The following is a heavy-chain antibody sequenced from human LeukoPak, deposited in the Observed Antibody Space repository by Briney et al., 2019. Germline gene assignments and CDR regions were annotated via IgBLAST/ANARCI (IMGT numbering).Heavy chain of an antibody. D-gene: IGHD5-12*01. Sequence: SETLSLTCAVYGGSFNGYYWSWIRQPPGKGLEWIGEINHSGSTNYNPSLKSRVTISVDTSKNQFSLKLSSVTAADTAVYYCARTGVQWLRLSYYYYGMDVWGKGTTVTVSS. J-gene: IGHJ6*04. CDR3: ARTGVQWLRLSYYYYGMDV. CDR1: GGSFNGYY. V-gene: IGHV4-34*01. CDR2: INHSGST.